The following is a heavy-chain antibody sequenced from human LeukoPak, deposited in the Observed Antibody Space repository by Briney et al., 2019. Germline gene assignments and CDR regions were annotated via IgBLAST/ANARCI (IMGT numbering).Heavy chain of an antibody. CDR1: GFTFSSYV. CDR2: ISDSGDTT. D-gene: IGHD2-2*02. CDR3: ARGELGYCSSTSCYTYNWFDP. J-gene: IGHJ5*02. Sequence: PGGSLRLSCAGSGFTFSSYVMSWVRQAPGKGLEWVATISDSGDTTYYADSVKGRFTISRDNSKNTLYLQMNSLRAEDTAVYYCARGELGYCSSTSCYTYNWFDPWGQGTLVTVSS. V-gene: IGHV3-23*01.